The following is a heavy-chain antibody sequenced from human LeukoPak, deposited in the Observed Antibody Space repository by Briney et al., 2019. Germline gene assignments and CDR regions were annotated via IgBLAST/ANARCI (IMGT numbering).Heavy chain of an antibody. Sequence: GGSLRLSCAASGFPFSACSMNWVRQAPGKGLEWISYIGISSGNTKYADSVKGRFTISGDNAKNSLYLQMNSLRVEDTAVYYCARDHNYAFDNWGQGTLVTVSS. J-gene: IGHJ4*02. V-gene: IGHV3-11*06. CDR2: IGISSGNT. CDR3: ARDHNYAFDN. D-gene: IGHD1-1*01. CDR1: GFPFSACS.